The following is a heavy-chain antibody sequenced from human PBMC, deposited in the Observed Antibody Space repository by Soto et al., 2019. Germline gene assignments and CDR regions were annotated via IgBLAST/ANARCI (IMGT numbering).Heavy chain of an antibody. V-gene: IGHV3-9*01. CDR2: ISWNSGSI. J-gene: IGHJ4*02. D-gene: IGHD6-19*01. CDR1: GFTFDDYA. Sequence: GGSLRLSCAASGFTFDDYAMHWVRQAPGKGLEWVSGISWNSGSIGYADSVKGRFTISRDNAKNSLYLQMNSLRAEDTALYYCAKDMIAFVAVAPIDYWGQGTLVTVSS. CDR3: AKDMIAFVAVAPIDY.